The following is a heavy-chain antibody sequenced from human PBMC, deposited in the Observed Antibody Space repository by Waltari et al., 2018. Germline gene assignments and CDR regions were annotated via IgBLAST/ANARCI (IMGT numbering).Heavy chain of an antibody. D-gene: IGHD4-17*01. CDR1: GFTFSRYS. V-gene: IGHV3-23*04. J-gene: IGHJ3*02. Sequence: EVQLVESGGGLVQPGGSLRLSCAAYGFTFSRYSMSWVRQDPGKGLEWVSAISGSGGSTYYADSVKGRFTISRDNSKNTLYLQMNSLRAEDTAVYYCAKVSDYGDYYYAFDIWGQGTMVTVSS. CDR2: ISGSGGST. CDR3: AKVSDYGDYYYAFDI.